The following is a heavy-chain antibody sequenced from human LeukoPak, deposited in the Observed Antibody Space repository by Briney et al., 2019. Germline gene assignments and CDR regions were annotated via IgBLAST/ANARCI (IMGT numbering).Heavy chain of an antibody. CDR3: AAQKRGNYRPYYFDY. CDR1: GFTFSSYA. CDR2: ISGSGGST. D-gene: IGHD3-16*02. J-gene: IGHJ4*02. V-gene: IGHV3-23*01. Sequence: GGSLRLSCAASGFTFSSYAMSWVRQAPGKGLEWVSAISGSGGSTYYADSVKGRFTISRDNSKNTLYLQMNSLRAEDTAVYYCAAQKRGNYRPYYFDYWGQGTLVTVSS.